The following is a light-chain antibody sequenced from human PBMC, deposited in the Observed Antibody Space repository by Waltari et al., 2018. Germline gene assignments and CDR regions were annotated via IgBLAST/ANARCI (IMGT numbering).Light chain of an antibody. CDR3: CSFAGSQV. J-gene: IGLJ3*02. CDR1: SSYVVCHYRL. CDR2: EVN. V-gene: IGLV2-23*02. Sequence: QSVLTQPASVSVYPGQAMAISCTGTSSYVVCHYRLVYLYQQLPGKAPKLMIYEVNKRPSGVSYRFSGSRSGNTASLTISGLQTEDEAYYYCCSFAGSQVFGGGTKLTVL.